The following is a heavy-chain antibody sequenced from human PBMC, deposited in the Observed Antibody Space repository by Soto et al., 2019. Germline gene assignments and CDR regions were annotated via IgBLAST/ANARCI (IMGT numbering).Heavy chain of an antibody. J-gene: IGHJ6*02. CDR2: INHSGST. CDR1: GGSFSGYY. Sequence: QVQLQQWGAGLLKPSETLSLTCAVYGGSFSGYYWSWIRQPPGKGLEWIGEINHSGSTNYNPSLKSRVTISVYTSNNQFSLKLSSVTAADTAVYYCARSSIVARYYYYYGMDVWGQGTTVTVSS. D-gene: IGHD6-6*01. V-gene: IGHV4-34*01. CDR3: ARSSIVARYYYYYGMDV.